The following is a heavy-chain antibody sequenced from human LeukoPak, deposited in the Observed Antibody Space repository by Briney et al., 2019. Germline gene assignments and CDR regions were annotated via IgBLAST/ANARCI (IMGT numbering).Heavy chain of an antibody. CDR1: GYTFTDYY. J-gene: IGHJ3*02. D-gene: IGHD3-22*01. V-gene: IGHV1-2*02. CDR3: ATYYYDSSGRADAFDI. CDR2: INPKSGGT. Sequence: GASVKVSCKASGYTFTDYYMHWVRQVPGQGLEWMGWINPKSGGTNYTQKFQGRVTMTRDTSISTAYMELSRLRSDDTAMYYCATYYYDSSGRADAFDIWGQGTMVTVYS.